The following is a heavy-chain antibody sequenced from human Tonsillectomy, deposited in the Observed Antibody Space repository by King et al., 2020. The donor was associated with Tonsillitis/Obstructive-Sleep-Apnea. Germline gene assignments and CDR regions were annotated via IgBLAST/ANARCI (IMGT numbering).Heavy chain of an antibody. CDR2: IYYSGST. D-gene: IGHD3-10*01. J-gene: IGHJ4*02. Sequence: VQLQESGPGLVKPSQTLSLTCTVSGGSISSGAYYWSWTRQHPGQGLEWIGDIYYSGSTYYNPSLKSRVTMSVDTSNNQFSLKLSSVTAADTAFYYCARGREFPPGFDYWGQGTLVTVSS. V-gene: IGHV4-31*03. CDR1: GGSISSGAYY. CDR3: ARGREFPPGFDY.